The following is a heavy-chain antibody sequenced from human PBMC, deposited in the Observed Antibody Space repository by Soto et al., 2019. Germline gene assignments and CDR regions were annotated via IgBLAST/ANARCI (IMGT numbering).Heavy chain of an antibody. CDR2: IGSGGDT. D-gene: IGHD3-9*01. CDR3: TRKTPPTGMEV. J-gene: IGHJ6*02. CDR1: GFTLSSYD. Sequence: EVQLVESGGGLVQPGGSLRLSCAASGFTLSSYDFHWVRQATGEGLAWVSGIGSGGDTHYADSVKGRFIISREDGKNSLYLQMNNLRVGDTAVYYCTRKTPPTGMEVWGQGATVTVSS. V-gene: IGHV3-13*01.